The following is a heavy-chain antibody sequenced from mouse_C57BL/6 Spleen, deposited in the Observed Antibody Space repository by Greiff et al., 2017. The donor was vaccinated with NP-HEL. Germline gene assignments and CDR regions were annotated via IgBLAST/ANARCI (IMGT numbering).Heavy chain of an antibody. V-gene: IGHV1-53*01. CDR2: INPSNGGT. J-gene: IGHJ1*03. CDR3: ASIYYDYDWYFDV. D-gene: IGHD2-4*01. Sequence: VQLQQPGTELVKPGASVKLSCKASGYTFTSYWMHWVKQRPGQGLEWIGYINPSNGGTNYNEKFKSKATLTVDKSSSTAYMQLSSLTSEDAAVYYCASIYYDYDWYFDVWGTGTTVTVSS. CDR1: GYTFTSYW.